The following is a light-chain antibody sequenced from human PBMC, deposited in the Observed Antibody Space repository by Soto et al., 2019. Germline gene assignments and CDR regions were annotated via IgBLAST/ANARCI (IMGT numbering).Light chain of an antibody. V-gene: IGKV3-15*01. J-gene: IGKJ1*01. CDR1: QSVSSN. Sequence: EIVMTQSPAPLSVSPGEIATLSCRASQSVSSNLAWYQQKPGQAPRLLIYGASTRATGIPGRFSGSGSATEFTLTNSSLQSEDFAVDYCQQYNNWPLTFGQGTKVEIK. CDR2: GAS. CDR3: QQYNNWPLT.